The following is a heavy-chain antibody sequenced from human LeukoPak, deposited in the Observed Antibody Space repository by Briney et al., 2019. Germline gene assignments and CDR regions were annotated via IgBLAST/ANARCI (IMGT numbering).Heavy chain of an antibody. J-gene: IGHJ4*02. V-gene: IGHV4-38-2*02. D-gene: IGHD3-9*01. CDR2: IYHSGST. Sequence: SETLSLTCTVSGYSISSGYYWGWIRQPPGKGLEWIGSIYHSGSTYYNPSLKSRVTISVDTSRNQFSLKLSSVTAADTAVYYCARIRYFDWSLDYWGQGTLVTVSS. CDR3: ARIRYFDWSLDY. CDR1: GYSISSGYY.